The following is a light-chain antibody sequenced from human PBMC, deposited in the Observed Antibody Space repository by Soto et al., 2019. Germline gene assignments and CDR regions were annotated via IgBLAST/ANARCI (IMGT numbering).Light chain of an antibody. CDR2: AAS. CDR3: QHYGTSLT. V-gene: IGKV1-9*01. CDR1: QVISTS. J-gene: IGKJ4*01. Sequence: GESVTITCRASQVISTSLAWYQVKPGKAPKLLIYAASTLESGVPSRFSATVSGTEFSLTITSLQPEDFATYYCQHYGTSLTFGGGTKVEIK.